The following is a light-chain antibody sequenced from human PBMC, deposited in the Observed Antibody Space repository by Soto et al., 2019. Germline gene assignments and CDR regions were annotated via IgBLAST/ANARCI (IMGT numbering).Light chain of an antibody. J-gene: IGKJ1*01. CDR3: QQHSHWPPWT. CDR2: GAS. CDR1: ETVRTF. Sequence: EVVLTQSPATLSLSPGERATLSCRASETVRTFVDWYQQKPGQAPRLLIYGASNRATGIPARFSGSGSGTDFTLTISNRGPEDFAVYYCQQHSHWPPWTFGQGTRVEIQ. V-gene: IGKV3-11*01.